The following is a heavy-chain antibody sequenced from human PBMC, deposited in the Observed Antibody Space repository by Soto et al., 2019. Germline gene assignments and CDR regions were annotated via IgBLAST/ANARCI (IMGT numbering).Heavy chain of an antibody. D-gene: IGHD2-2*02. J-gene: IGHJ6*02. Sequence: VQLLESGGDFVLPGGSLRLSCAASGFTFDTYAMSWVRQAPRKGLEWVSGVSGSGGSVSYADSVKGRFTISRDTSKNTLYLQMNSLRAEDTAVYYCARDEQDIVVVPAAIRTSDYYGMDVWGQGTTVTVSS. CDR1: GFTFDTYA. CDR3: ARDEQDIVVVPAAIRTSDYYGMDV. V-gene: IGHV3-23*01. CDR2: VSGSGGSV.